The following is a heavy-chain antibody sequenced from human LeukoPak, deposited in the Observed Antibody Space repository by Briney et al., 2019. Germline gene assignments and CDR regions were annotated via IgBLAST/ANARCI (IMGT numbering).Heavy chain of an antibody. Sequence: ASVKVSCKASGYTFTGYYMHWVRQVPGQGLEWMGWINPNSGGTNYAQKFQGRVTMTRDTSISTAYMELSRLRSDDTAVYYCARGDPYGSGSYYHYYGMDVWGQGTTVTVSS. V-gene: IGHV1-2*02. J-gene: IGHJ6*02. CDR1: GYTFTGYY. D-gene: IGHD3-10*01. CDR2: INPNSGGT. CDR3: ARGDPYGSGSYYHYYGMDV.